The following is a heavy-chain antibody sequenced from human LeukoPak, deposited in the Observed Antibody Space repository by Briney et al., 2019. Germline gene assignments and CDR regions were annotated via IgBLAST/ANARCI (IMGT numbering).Heavy chain of an antibody. CDR2: IKGKTDGGTT. CDR3: KSDILTGYYGMDV. V-gene: IGHV3-15*01. CDR1: GFTFSNAW. J-gene: IGHJ6*04. D-gene: IGHD3-9*01. Sequence: GGSLRLSCAASGFTFSNAWMSWVRQAPGKGLEWVGRIKGKTDGGTTDYAAPVKGRFTISRDDSKNTLYLQMNSLKTEDTAVYYCKSDILTGYYGMDVWGKGTTVTVSS.